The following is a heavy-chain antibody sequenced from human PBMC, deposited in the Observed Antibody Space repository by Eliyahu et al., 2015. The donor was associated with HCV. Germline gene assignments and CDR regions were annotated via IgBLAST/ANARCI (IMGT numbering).Heavy chain of an antibody. D-gene: IGHD3-3*01. CDR1: GFXVXSXY. V-gene: IGHV3-66*02. CDR2: IYSGGST. CDR3: AGNVLRFLEWSDPDAFDI. Sequence: EVQLVESGGGLVQPGGSLRLSCAAXGFXVXSXYMSWVRQAPGKGLEWVSVIYSGGSTYYADSVKGRFTISRDNSKNTLYLQMNSLRAEDTAVYYCAGNVLRFLEWSDPDAFDIWGQGTMVTVSS. J-gene: IGHJ3*02.